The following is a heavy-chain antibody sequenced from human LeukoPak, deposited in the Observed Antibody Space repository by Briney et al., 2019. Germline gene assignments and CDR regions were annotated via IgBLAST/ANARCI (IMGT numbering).Heavy chain of an antibody. J-gene: IGHJ4*02. Sequence: GASVKVSCKTSGFTFRGYYMHWVRQAPGQGLEWMGWINPSTGVANYAQKFQGRVTMTRDTSTSTAYMELSRLRSDDTAIYYCARGDYSDRSVYYYVWGQGTLVTVSS. CDR2: INPSTGVA. CDR1: GFTFRGYY. V-gene: IGHV1-2*02. D-gene: IGHD3-22*01. CDR3: ARGDYSDRSVYYYV.